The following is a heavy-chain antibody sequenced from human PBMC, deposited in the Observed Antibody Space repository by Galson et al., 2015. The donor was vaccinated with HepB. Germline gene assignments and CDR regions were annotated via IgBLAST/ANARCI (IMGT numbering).Heavy chain of an antibody. CDR3: ATQVTTSGTNWFDP. D-gene: IGHD1-26*01. CDR2: IYYSGST. CDR1: GDSISSYY. V-gene: IGHV4-59*01. J-gene: IGHJ5*02. Sequence: SETLSLTCSVSGDSISSYYWSWIRQPPGKGLEWIGYIYYSGSTNYNPSLKSRVTISLDTSKSQFSLRLTSVTAADTAVYYCATQVTTSGTNWFDPWGQGTLVTVSS.